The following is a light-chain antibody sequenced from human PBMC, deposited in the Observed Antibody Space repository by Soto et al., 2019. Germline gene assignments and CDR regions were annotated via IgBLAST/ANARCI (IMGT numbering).Light chain of an antibody. CDR2: DVT. CDR3: TSYAGTSTYV. V-gene: IGLV2-14*03. Sequence: QSALTQPASVSGSPGQSITISCTGTSSDVDGYNSVFWYQQHPGKAPKLMIFDVTSRPSGISDRFSGSKSGNTASLTISGLQAEDEADYYCTSYAGTSTYVFGTGTKVTVL. J-gene: IGLJ1*01. CDR1: SSDVDGYNS.